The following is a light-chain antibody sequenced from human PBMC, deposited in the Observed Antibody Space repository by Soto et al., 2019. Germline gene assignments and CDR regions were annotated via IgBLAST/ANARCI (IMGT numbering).Light chain of an antibody. V-gene: IGKV2-28*01. CDR1: QSLLHSNGYNF. J-gene: IGKJ5*01. Sequence: DIVMTQSPLSLAVTPGEPASISCRSSQSLLHSNGYNFLDCYLQKPGQSPQLLIYLGSNRASGVPDRFSGSGSGTDFTLKISRVEAEDVGVYYCMQALQTPLTFGQGTRLEIK. CDR3: MQALQTPLT. CDR2: LGS.